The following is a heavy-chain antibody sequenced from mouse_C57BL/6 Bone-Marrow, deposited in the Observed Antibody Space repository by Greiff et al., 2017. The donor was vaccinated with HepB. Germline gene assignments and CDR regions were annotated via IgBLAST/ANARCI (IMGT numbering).Heavy chain of an antibody. CDR3: TREGIYYYGSSYVPFAY. CDR2: IDPETCGT. Sequence: QVQLKQSGAELVRPGASVKLSCKASGYTFTDYEMHCVKQTPVHGLEWIGAIDPETCGTAYNQKFKGKATLTADKSSSTAYMELRSLTSEDSDVYYCTREGIYYYGSSYVPFAYWGQGTLVTVSA. J-gene: IGHJ3*01. D-gene: IGHD1-1*01. V-gene: IGHV1-23*01. CDR1: GYTFTDYE.